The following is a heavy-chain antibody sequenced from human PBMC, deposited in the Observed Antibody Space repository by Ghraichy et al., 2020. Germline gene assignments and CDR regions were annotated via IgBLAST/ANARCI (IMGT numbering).Heavy chain of an antibody. D-gene: IGHD2-15*01. CDR2: ISRNGGST. V-gene: IGHV3-64*02. Sequence: GESLNISCAASGFTFSSYDMHWVRQAPGKGLEYVSAISRNGGSTYYADSVKGRFTISRDNSKNTLYLQMGSLRAEDMAVYYCARKLGYCSGGTCYYDLWGQGTLVPISS. CDR3: ARKLGYCSGGTCYYDL. CDR1: GFTFSSYD. J-gene: IGHJ4*02.